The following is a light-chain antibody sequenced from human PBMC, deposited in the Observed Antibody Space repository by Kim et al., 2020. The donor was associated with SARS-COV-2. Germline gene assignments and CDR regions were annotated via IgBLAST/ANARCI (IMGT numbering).Light chain of an antibody. CDR3: QQYDNLPG. V-gene: IGKV1-33*01. CDR1: QDISNY. Sequence: DIQMTQSPSSLSASVGDRVTITCQASQDISNYLNWYQQKPGKAPKLLIYDASNLETGVPSRFSGSGSGTDFTFTISSLQPEDIATYYCQQYDNLPGFGQGTKVDIK. CDR2: DAS. J-gene: IGKJ1*01.